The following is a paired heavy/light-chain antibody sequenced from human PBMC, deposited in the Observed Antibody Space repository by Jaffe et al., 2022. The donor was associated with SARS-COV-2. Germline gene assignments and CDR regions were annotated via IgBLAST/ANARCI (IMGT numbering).Light chain of an antibody. Sequence: EIVMTQSPATLSVSPGERATLSCRASQSVSSNLAWYQQKPGQAPRLLIYGAFTRATGIPARFSGSGSGTEFTLTINSLQSEDFAVYYCQHYHNWPPWTFGQGTKVEIK. J-gene: IGKJ1*01. CDR2: GAF. CDR1: QSVSSN. V-gene: IGKV3-15*01. CDR3: QHYHNWPPWT.
Heavy chain of an antibody. CDR2: IYYSGSP. CDR1: GGSISRSNYY. V-gene: IGHV4-39*01. J-gene: IGHJ5*02. CDR3: ARHFDWFDP. Sequence: QLQLQESGPGLVKPSETLSLTCTVSGGSISRSNYYWGWIRQSPGKGLEWIGSIYYSGSPYYNPSLKSRVTIDVDTSKNQFSVKLTSVTAADTAVYYCARHFDWFDPWGQGTLVTVSS.